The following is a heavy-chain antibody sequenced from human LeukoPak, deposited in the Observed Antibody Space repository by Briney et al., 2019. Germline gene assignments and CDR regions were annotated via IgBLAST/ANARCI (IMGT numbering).Heavy chain of an antibody. V-gene: IGHV4-59*01. Sequence: SETLSLTCTVPGGSISSYYWSWIRQPPGKGLEWIGYIYYSGSTNYNPPLKSRVTISVDTSKNQFSLKLSSVTAADTAVYYCARSPYYYGSGSYPDYWGQGTLVTVSS. CDR2: IYYSGST. CDR1: GGSISSYY. CDR3: ARSPYYYGSGSYPDY. D-gene: IGHD3-10*01. J-gene: IGHJ4*02.